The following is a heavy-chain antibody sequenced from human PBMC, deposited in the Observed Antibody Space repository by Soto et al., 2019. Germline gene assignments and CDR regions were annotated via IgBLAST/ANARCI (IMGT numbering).Heavy chain of an antibody. CDR3: ARDYCSSTSCYLPHYFYYYGMDV. J-gene: IGHJ6*02. Sequence: SETLSLTCTVSGGSISSGDYYWSWIRQPPGKGLEWIGYIYYSGSTYYNPSLKSRVTISVDTSKNQFSLKLSSVTAADTAVYYCARDYCSSTSCYLPHYFYYYGMDVWGQGTTVTVSS. V-gene: IGHV4-30-4*01. CDR2: IYYSGST. CDR1: GGSISSGDYY. D-gene: IGHD2-2*01.